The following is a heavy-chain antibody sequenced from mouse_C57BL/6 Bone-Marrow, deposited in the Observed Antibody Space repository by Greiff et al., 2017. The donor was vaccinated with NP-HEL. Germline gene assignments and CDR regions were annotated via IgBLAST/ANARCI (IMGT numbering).Heavy chain of an antibody. CDR1: GYTFTSYW. D-gene: IGHD2-1*01. V-gene: IGHV1-69*01. CDR2: IDPSDSYT. Sequence: QVQLQQPGAELVMPGASVKLSCKASGYTFTSYWMHWVKQRPGQGREWIGEIDPSDSYTNYNQKFKGKSTLTVDKSSSTAYMQLSSLTSEDSAVYYCARGGNYHYFDYWGQGTTLTVSS. J-gene: IGHJ2*01. CDR3: ARGGNYHYFDY.